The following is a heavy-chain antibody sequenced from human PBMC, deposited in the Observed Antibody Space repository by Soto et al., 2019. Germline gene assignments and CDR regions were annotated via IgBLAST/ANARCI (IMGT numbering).Heavy chain of an antibody. D-gene: IGHD6-13*01. CDR3: ARGGVRAAAGWFDP. V-gene: IGHV3-33*01. Sequence: QVQLVESGGGVVQPGRSLRLSCAASGFTFSSYGMHWVRQAPGKGLEWVAVIWYDGSNKYYADSVKGRFTISRDNSKNTLYLQMNSLRAEDTAVYYCARGGVRAAAGWFDPWCQGTLVTVSS. CDR1: GFTFSSYG. CDR2: IWYDGSNK. J-gene: IGHJ5*02.